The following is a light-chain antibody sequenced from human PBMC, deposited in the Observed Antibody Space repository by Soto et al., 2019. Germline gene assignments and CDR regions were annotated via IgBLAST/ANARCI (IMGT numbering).Light chain of an antibody. CDR3: MQGIHWPPT. Sequence: DVVLTQSPPSLPVTLGQPASISCRSSQSLVYRDGNTHLNWFQQRPGQSRRRLIYMVSTRDSGVPERFTGSWSGTDLTLKISGVEAEDGGVYYCMQGIHWPPTFGQGTKVEIK. J-gene: IGKJ1*01. V-gene: IGKV2-30*01. CDR1: QSLVYRDGNTH. CDR2: MVS.